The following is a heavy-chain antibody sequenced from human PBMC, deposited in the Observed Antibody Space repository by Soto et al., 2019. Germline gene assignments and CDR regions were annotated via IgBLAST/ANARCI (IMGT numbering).Heavy chain of an antibody. CDR2: IIPIFGTA. Sequence: GASVKVSCKASGGTFSSYAISWVRQAPGQGLEWMGGIIPIFGTANYAQRFQGRVTITADESTSTAYMELSSLRSEDTAVYYCARVHLGSYGSLLDHWRQGTLVTFSS. V-gene: IGHV1-69*13. CDR3: ARVHLGSYGSLLDH. J-gene: IGHJ4*02. D-gene: IGHD5-18*01. CDR1: GGTFSSYA.